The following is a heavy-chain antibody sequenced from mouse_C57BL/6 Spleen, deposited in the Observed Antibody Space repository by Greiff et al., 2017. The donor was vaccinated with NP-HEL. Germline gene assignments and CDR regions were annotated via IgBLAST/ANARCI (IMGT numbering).Heavy chain of an antibody. D-gene: IGHD2-5*01. J-gene: IGHJ2*01. Sequence: QVQLQQPGAELVMPGASVKLSCQASGYTFTSYWMHWVKQRPGQGLEWIGEIDPSDSYTNYNQKFKGKSTLTVDKSSSTAYMQLSSLTSEDAAVYYCARRDSNYRDDWGQGTTLTVSS. V-gene: IGHV1-69*01. CDR3: ARRDSNYRDD. CDR2: IDPSDSYT. CDR1: GYTFTSYW.